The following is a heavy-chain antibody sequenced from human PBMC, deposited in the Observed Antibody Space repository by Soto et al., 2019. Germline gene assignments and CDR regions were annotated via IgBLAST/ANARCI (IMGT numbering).Heavy chain of an antibody. Sequence: TLSLTCPVSGVSISSGGYYWSWIRQHPGKGLEWIGYIYYSGSTYYNPSLKSRVTISVDTSKNQFSLKLSSVTAADTAVYYCAPYYYDSSGWFDPWGQGTLVTVSS. J-gene: IGHJ5*02. CDR2: IYYSGST. CDR1: GVSISSGGYY. V-gene: IGHV4-31*03. CDR3: APYYYDSSGWFDP. D-gene: IGHD3-22*01.